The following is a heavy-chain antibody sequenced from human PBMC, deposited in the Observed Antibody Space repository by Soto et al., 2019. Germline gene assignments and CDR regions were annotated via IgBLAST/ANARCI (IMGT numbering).Heavy chain of an antibody. D-gene: IGHD2-2*01. CDR2: IYYSGST. J-gene: IGHJ4*02. CDR1: GGSISSYY. CDR3: ARLGDIVVVPAAGAFDY. Sequence: PSETLSLTCTVSGGSISSYYWSWIRQPPGKGLEWIGYIYYSGSTNYNPSLKSRVTISVDTSKIQFSLKLSSVTAADTAVYYCARLGDIVVVPAAGAFDYWGQGTLVTVSS. V-gene: IGHV4-59*08.